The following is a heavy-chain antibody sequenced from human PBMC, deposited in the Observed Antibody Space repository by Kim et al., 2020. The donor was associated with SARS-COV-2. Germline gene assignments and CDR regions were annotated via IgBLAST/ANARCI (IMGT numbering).Heavy chain of an antibody. D-gene: IGHD2-2*01. CDR1: GFTFSSYS. V-gene: IGHV3-21*01. CDR2: ISSSSSYI. CDR3: ARDYQGARGEYQLLLDYYYYGMDV. Sequence: GGSLRLSCAASGFTFSSYSMNWVRQAPGKGLEWVSSISSSSSYIYYADSVKGRFTISRDNAKNSLYLQMNSLRAEDTAVYYCARDYQGARGEYQLLLDYYYYGMDVWGQGTTVTVSS. J-gene: IGHJ6*02.